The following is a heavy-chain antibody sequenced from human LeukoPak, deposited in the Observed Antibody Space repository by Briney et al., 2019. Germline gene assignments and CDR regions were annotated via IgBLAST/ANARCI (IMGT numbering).Heavy chain of an antibody. CDR1: GGSISSGGYY. V-gene: IGHV4-31*03. CDR2: IYYSGST. D-gene: IGHD4-23*01. J-gene: IGHJ4*02. CDR3: ARFTTVVTLDY. Sequence: PSQTLSLTCTVSGGSISSGGYYWSRIRQHPGKGLEWIGYIYYSGSTYYNPSLKSRVTISVDTSKNQFSLKLSSVTAADTAVYYCARFTTVVTLDYWGQGTLVTVSS.